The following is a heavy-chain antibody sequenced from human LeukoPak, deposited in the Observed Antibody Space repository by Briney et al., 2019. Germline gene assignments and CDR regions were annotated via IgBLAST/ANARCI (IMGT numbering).Heavy chain of an antibody. Sequence: PSETLPLTCTVSGGSISSYYWSWIRQPPGKGLEWIGYIYYSGSTNYNPSLKSRVTISVDTSKNQFSLKLSSVTAADTAVYYCAREAGYSSGWSPFDYWGQGTLVTVSS. J-gene: IGHJ4*02. CDR3: AREAGYSSGWSPFDY. CDR2: IYYSGST. CDR1: GGSISSYY. V-gene: IGHV4-59*01. D-gene: IGHD6-19*01.